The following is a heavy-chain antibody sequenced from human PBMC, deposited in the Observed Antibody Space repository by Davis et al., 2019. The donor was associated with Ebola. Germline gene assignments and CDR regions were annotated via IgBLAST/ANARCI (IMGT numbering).Heavy chain of an antibody. V-gene: IGHV4-38-2*02. Sequence: SETLSLTCTVSGYSISSGYYWGWLRQPPGKGLEWIGSIYHSGSTYYNPSLKSRVTISVDTSKNHFSLKLSSVTAADTAVYYCAREDQYSTNYFDYWGQGTLVTVSS. CDR2: IYHSGST. CDR1: GYSISSGYY. D-gene: IGHD6-6*01. J-gene: IGHJ4*02. CDR3: AREDQYSTNYFDY.